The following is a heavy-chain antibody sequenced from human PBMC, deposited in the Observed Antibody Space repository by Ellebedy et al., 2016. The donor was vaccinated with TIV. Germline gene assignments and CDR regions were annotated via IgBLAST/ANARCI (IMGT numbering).Heavy chain of an antibody. J-gene: IGHJ3*01. Sequence: MPSETLSLTCTVSGGSISSYYWSWIRQLPGKGLEWIGYISYSGSTNYKSSLKSRVTISVDTSKNHFSLKLSSVTAADTAVYYCARVVWQQPVSYAFDVWGQGTMVTVSS. CDR1: GGSISSYY. V-gene: IGHV4-59*01. D-gene: IGHD6-13*01. CDR3: ARVVWQQPVSYAFDV. CDR2: ISYSGST.